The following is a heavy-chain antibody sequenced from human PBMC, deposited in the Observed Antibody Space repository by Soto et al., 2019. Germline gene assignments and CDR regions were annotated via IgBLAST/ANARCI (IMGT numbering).Heavy chain of an antibody. D-gene: IGHD2-8*02. CDR1: GYSFGTYG. J-gene: IGHJ6*02. CDR3: EKDLSPLVREPYGMAV. CDR2: ISHDAVNK. V-gene: IGHV3-30*18. Sequence: GWSLRLSCVASGYSFGTYGIHWVRQAPGQGLEWVAFISHDAVNKDYGDPAKGRFTISRDDSKNTVYLEMSSLRTEDTAIYYCEKDLSPLVREPYGMAVWGQGTTVTVP.